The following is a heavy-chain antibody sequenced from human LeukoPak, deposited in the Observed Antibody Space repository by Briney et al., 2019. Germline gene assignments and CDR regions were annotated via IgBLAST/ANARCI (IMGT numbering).Heavy chain of an antibody. CDR3: ARDGSSSYWYFDL. D-gene: IGHD6-6*01. J-gene: IGHJ2*01. CDR1: GFTFSSYS. Sequence: PGGSLRLSCAASGFTFSSYSMNWVRQAPGKGLEWVSYISSSSSSSIYYADSVKGRFTISRDNAKNSLYLQMNSLRAEDTAVYYCARDGSSSYWYFDLWGRGTLVTVSS. V-gene: IGHV3-48*04. CDR2: ISSSSSSSI.